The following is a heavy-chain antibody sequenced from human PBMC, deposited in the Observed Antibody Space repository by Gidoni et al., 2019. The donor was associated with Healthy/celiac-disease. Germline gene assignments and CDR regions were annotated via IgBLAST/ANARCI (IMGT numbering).Heavy chain of an antibody. Sequence: EVQLVESGGGLVQPGRSLRLYCAASGFPFDDYAMHWVRQAPGKGLGWVSGISWNSGSLGYADSVKGRFTISRDNAKNSLYLQMTSLRAEDTALYSCAKDLGCGYFDLWGRGTLVTVSS. V-gene: IGHV3-9*01. CDR3: AKDLGCGYFDL. D-gene: IGHD7-27*01. CDR2: ISWNSGSL. J-gene: IGHJ2*01. CDR1: GFPFDDYA.